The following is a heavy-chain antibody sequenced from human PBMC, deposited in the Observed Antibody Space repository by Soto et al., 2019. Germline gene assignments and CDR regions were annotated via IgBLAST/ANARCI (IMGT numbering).Heavy chain of an antibody. CDR3: ARDSRWYTYYYGMDV. J-gene: IGHJ6*02. Sequence: QVQLVESGGGVVQPGRSLRLSCAASGFTFSRYAMHWVRQAPGKGLEWVAAISYDGSNKYYADSVKGRFTISRDNSKNTLYLQMNSLRAEDTAVYYCARDSRWYTYYYGMDVWGRGTTVTVSS. V-gene: IGHV3-30-3*01. CDR2: ISYDGSNK. D-gene: IGHD6-13*01. CDR1: GFTFSRYA.